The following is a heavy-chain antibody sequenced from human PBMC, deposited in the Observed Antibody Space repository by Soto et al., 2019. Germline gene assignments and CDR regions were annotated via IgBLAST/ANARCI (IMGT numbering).Heavy chain of an antibody. V-gene: IGHV3-21*01. J-gene: IGHJ6*02. CDR2: ISSSSSYI. D-gene: IGHD1-26*01. Sequence: GSLRLSCAASGFTFSSYSMNWVRQAPGKGLEWVSSISSSSSYIYYADSVKGRFTISRDNAKNSLYLQMNSLRAEDTAVYYCARDRELVYYYYGMDVWGQGTTVTVSS. CDR1: GFTFSSYS. CDR3: ARDRELVYYYYGMDV.